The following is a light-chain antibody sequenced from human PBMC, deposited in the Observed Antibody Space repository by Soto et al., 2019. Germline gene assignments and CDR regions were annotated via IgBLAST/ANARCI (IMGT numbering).Light chain of an antibody. V-gene: IGLV2-14*01. CDR2: DVS. J-gene: IGLJ1*01. CDR3: SSYTSSSTS. Sequence: QSALTQPGSVSRSPGLPITIYCTGKSSDVGGYTYVSWYQQHPGKAPKLMIYDVSNRPSGVSNRFSGSKSGNTASLTISWFQAEDEADYYCSSYTSSSTSFGTGTTSPS. CDR1: SSDVGGYTY.